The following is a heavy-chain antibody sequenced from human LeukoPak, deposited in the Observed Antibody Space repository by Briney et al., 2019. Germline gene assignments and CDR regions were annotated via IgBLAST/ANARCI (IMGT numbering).Heavy chain of an antibody. Sequence: GGSLRLSCAASGFTFSSYSMNWVRQAPGKGLEWVSYISSSSSTIYYADSVKGRFTISRDNAKNSLYLQMNSLRAEDTAVYYCASDLLGRYSSGCSCGMDVWGQGTTVTVSS. J-gene: IGHJ6*02. CDR1: GFTFSSYS. V-gene: IGHV3-48*01. CDR2: ISSSSSTI. D-gene: IGHD6-19*01. CDR3: ASDLLGRYSSGCSCGMDV.